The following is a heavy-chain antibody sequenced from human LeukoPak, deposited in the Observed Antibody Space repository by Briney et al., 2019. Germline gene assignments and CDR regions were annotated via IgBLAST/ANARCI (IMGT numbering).Heavy chain of an antibody. D-gene: IGHD6-6*01. CDR1: GFTFSSYV. Sequence: RSGESLRLSCAASGFTFSSYVMSWVRQAPGKGLEWVSSISGSGGTTYYADSVKGRFTISRDNSENTLYLQMNSLRAEDTAVYYCAKETSSSFDYWGQGTLVTVSS. CDR3: AKETSSSFDY. CDR2: ISGSGGTT. V-gene: IGHV3-23*01. J-gene: IGHJ4*02.